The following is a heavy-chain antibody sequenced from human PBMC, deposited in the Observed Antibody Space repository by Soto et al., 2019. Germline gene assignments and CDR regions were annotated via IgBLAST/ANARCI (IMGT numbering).Heavy chain of an antibody. CDR2: IVVGSGNT. CDR1: GFTFTSSA. D-gene: IGHD3-16*02. V-gene: IGHV1-58*02. Sequence: QMQLVQSGPEVKKPGTSVKVSCKASGFTFTSSAMEWVRQARGRRLEWIGWIVVGSGNTNYAQKFQERVTITRDMSTSTAYMELSSLRSEDTAVYYCAAHIYDYVWGSYRMGAFDIWGQGTMVTVSS. CDR3: AAHIYDYVWGSYRMGAFDI. J-gene: IGHJ3*02.